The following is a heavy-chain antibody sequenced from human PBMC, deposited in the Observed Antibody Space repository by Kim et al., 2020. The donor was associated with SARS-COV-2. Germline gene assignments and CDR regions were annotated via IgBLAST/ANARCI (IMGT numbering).Heavy chain of an antibody. CDR3: ARTLVVVPAAIWFDP. Sequence: GESLKISCKGSGYSFTSYWISWVHQMPGKGLEWMGRIDPSDSYTNYSPSFQGHVTISADKSISTAYLQWSSLKASDTAMYYCARTLVVVPAAIWFDPWGQGTLVTVSS. V-gene: IGHV5-10-1*01. CDR1: GYSFTSYW. CDR2: IDPSDSYT. J-gene: IGHJ5*02. D-gene: IGHD2-2*01.